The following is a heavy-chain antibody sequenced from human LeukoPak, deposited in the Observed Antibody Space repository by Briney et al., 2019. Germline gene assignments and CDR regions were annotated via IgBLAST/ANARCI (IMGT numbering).Heavy chain of an antibody. CDR2: IFHSGST. Sequence: SETLSLTCTVSGGSIDDDPYYWGWIRQPPGKGLEWIGAIFHSGSTYYNPSLESRVSISADTSEKQFSLRLHSVTAADTAVYFCARHRRPLVQGVIYYYYYMDVWGKGTTVTVSS. CDR1: GGSIDDDPYY. CDR3: ARHRRPLVQGVIYYYYYMDV. V-gene: IGHV4-39*01. J-gene: IGHJ6*03. D-gene: IGHD3-10*01.